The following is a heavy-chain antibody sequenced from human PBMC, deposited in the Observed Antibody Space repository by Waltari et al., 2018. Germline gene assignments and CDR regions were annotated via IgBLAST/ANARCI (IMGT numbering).Heavy chain of an antibody. CDR1: GGSFSGYY. CDR2: INHSGST. D-gene: IGHD4-17*01. Sequence: QVQLQQWGAGLLKPSETLSLTCAVYGGSFSGYYWIWIRQPPGKGLEWIGEINHSGSTNYNPSLKSRVTISVDTSKNQFSLKLSSVTAADTAVYYCARGAYGDYPFFDYWGQGTLVTVSS. V-gene: IGHV4-34*01. J-gene: IGHJ4*02. CDR3: ARGAYGDYPFFDY.